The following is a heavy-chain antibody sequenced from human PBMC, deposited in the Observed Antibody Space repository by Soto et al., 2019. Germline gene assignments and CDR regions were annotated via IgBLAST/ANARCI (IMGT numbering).Heavy chain of an antibody. CDR3: ARVLCTGLYCCGGSCYSHYYYCMDV. D-gene: IGHD2-15*01. CDR1: GYTFTSYG. J-gene: IGHJ6*02. V-gene: IGHV1-69*13. Sequence: SVKVSCKASGYTFTSYGIRCLRQAPGEGLLWMGGIIPTFGTTNDAQKYQGRVTMTADEGTSTAYMELSRLRSEETAVYYCARVLCTGLYCCGGSCYSHYYYCMDVWGQGTTVTVSS. CDR2: IIPTFGTT.